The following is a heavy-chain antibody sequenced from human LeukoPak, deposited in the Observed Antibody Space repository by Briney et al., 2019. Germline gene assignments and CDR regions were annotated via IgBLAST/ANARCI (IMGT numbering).Heavy chain of an antibody. Sequence: RSGGSLRLSCAASGFTFSSYAMSWVRQAPGKGLEWVSAISGSGGSTYYADSVKGRFTISRDNAKNSLYLQMNSLRVDDTAVYYCARGASVVAGSDDAFDIWGQGTMVTVSS. V-gene: IGHV3-23*01. CDR1: GFTFSSYA. J-gene: IGHJ3*02. CDR3: ARGASVVAGSDDAFDI. CDR2: ISGSGGST. D-gene: IGHD6-19*01.